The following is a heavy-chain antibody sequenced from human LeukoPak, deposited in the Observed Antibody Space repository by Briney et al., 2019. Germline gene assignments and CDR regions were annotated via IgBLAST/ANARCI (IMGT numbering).Heavy chain of an antibody. D-gene: IGHD3-10*01. Sequence: GGSLRLSCAASGFIFSSYWMNWVRQAPGKGLEWVANIKQDGSEKYYVDSVKGRFTISRDNAKNSLYLQMNSLRAEDTAVYYCARDTASGVEYFQHWGQGTLVTVSS. CDR2: IKQDGSEK. CDR1: GFIFSSYW. V-gene: IGHV3-7*01. CDR3: ARDTASGVEYFQH. J-gene: IGHJ1*01.